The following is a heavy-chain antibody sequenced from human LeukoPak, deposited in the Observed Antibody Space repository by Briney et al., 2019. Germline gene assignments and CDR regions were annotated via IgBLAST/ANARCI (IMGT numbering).Heavy chain of an antibody. CDR1: GGTFSSYA. CDR3: ARDGGGLRYAGPLDY. CDR2: IIPIFGTA. J-gene: IGHJ4*02. Sequence: SVKVSCKASGGTFSSYAISWVRQAPGQGLEWMGRIIPIFGTANYAQKFQGRGTITTDESTSTAYMELSSLRSEDTAVYYCARDGGGLRYAGPLDYWGQGTLVTVSS. V-gene: IGHV1-69*05. D-gene: IGHD4-17*01.